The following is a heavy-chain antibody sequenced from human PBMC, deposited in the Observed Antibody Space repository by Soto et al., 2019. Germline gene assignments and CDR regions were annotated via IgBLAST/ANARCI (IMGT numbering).Heavy chain of an antibody. D-gene: IGHD6-6*01. CDR3: ANQGARRPYYFGY. V-gene: IGHV3-23*01. CDR2: ISGSGGIT. CDR1: GFAFNTYA. Sequence: EVQLLESGGNLVQPGGSLRLSCAASGFAFNTYAMSWVRQAPGTGLEWVSSISGSGGITYYLGSVKGRFTISRDNSKNTLYLQMNSLRADDTAVYFCANQGARRPYYFGYWGRGTLVIVSS. J-gene: IGHJ4*02.